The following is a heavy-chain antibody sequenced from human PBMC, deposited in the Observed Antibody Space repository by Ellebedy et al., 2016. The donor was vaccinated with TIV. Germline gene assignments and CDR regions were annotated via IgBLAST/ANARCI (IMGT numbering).Heavy chain of an antibody. CDR3: ARRGCSSTSCYNYFDY. V-gene: IGHV4-59*01. J-gene: IGHJ4*02. D-gene: IGHD2-2*02. CDR1: GGSISSYY. Sequence: SETLSLTCTVSGGSISSYYWSWTRQPPGKGLEWIGYIYYSGSTNYNPSLKSRVTISVDTSKNQFSLKLSSVTAADTAVYYCARRGCSSTSCYNYFDYWGQGTLVTVSS. CDR2: IYYSGST.